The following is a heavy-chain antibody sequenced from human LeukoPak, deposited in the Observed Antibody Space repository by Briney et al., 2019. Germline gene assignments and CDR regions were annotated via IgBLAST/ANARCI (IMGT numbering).Heavy chain of an antibody. CDR1: GFTVSSNY. V-gene: IGHV3-53*04. Sequence: GGSLRLSCAASGFTVSSNYMTWVRQAPGKGLEWVSIIYSSGNTYYTDSVKGRFTISRHNSKNTLYLQMNSLRAEDTAVYYCARMNDYLFYFDYWGQGILVTVSS. D-gene: IGHD4/OR15-4a*01. J-gene: IGHJ4*02. CDR2: IYSSGNT. CDR3: ARMNDYLFYFDY.